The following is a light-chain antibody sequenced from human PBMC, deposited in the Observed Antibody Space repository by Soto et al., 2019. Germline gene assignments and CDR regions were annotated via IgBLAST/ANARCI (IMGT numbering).Light chain of an antibody. CDR3: SSYAGSNTYV. Sequence: QSVLTQPPSASGSPGQSVTISCTGTSSDVGGYNYVSWYQQHPGKAPRLMIYEVSMRPSGVPDRFSGSKSGSTASLTVSGLQAEDEAHYYCSSYAGSNTYVFGTGTKVTVL. CDR1: SSDVGGYNY. V-gene: IGLV2-8*01. CDR2: EVS. J-gene: IGLJ1*01.